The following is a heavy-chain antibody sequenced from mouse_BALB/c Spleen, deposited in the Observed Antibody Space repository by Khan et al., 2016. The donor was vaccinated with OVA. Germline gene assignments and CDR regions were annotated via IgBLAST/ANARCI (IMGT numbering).Heavy chain of an antibody. D-gene: IGHD2-4*01. CDR1: GYSITSEFA. CDR2: ISYSGNT. V-gene: IGHV3-2*02. J-gene: IGHJ3*01. CDR3: ARKDYYDYDPFPY. Sequence: EVQLQESGPGLVKPSQSLSLTCTVTGYSITSEFAWNWIRQFPGNKLEWMGYISYSGNTRYNPSLKSLISITRDPSRNQFFLQLNSVTTEDTATYYCARKDYYDYDPFPYWGQGTLVTVSA.